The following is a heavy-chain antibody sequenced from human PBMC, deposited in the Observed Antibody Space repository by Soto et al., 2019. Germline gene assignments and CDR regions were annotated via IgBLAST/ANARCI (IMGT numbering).Heavy chain of an antibody. J-gene: IGHJ4*02. V-gene: IGHV4-59*01. CDR1: GGSMRNYF. Sequence: SETLSLTCTVSGGSMRNYFWTWIRQPPGKGLGRIGYIHYSGTTSFFPSYNPSLRSRVTISEDTSKNQFSLKLLSVTTADTAVYFCAAGEASSRNLAPYYLDFWGQGTLVTVSS. CDR2: IHYSGTT. D-gene: IGHD6-13*01. CDR3: AAGEASSRNLAPYYLDF.